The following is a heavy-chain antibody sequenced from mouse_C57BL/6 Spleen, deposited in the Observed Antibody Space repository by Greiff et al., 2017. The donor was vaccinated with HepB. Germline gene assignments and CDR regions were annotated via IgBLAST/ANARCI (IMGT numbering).Heavy chain of an antibody. J-gene: IGHJ2*01. V-gene: IGHV1-42*01. CDR2: INPSTGGT. CDR3: ARGNYYGRRDY. CDR1: GYSFTGYY. D-gene: IGHD1-1*01. Sequence: VQLQQSGPELVKPGASVKISCKASGYSFTGYYMNWVKQSPEKSLEWIGEINPSTGGTTYNQKFKAKATLTVDKSSSTAYMQLKSLTSEDSAVYYCARGNYYGRRDYWGQGTTLTVSS.